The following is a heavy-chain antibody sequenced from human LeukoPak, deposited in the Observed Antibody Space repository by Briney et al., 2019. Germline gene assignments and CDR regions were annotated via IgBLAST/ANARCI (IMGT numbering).Heavy chain of an antibody. J-gene: IGHJ5*02. CDR1: GYTFTSYD. Sequence: ASVKVSCKASGYTFTSYDINWVRQATGQGLEWMGWMNPNSGNTGYAQKFQGRVTMTRNTSISTAYMELSSLRSDDTAVYYCARAHPGPYSSSSDWFDPWGQGTLVTVSS. D-gene: IGHD6-6*01. CDR2: MNPNSGNT. CDR3: ARAHPGPYSSSSDWFDP. V-gene: IGHV1-8*01.